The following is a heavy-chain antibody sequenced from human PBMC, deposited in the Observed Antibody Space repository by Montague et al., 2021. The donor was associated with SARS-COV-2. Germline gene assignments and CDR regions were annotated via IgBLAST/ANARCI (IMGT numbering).Heavy chain of an antibody. Sequence: SETLSLTCTVSGGSISSYYWGWIRQPPGKGLEWIGSIYYSGSTYYNPSLKSRVTISVDTSKNQFSLKLSSVTAADTAVYYCAGSPPGIAAAGTVAAFDIWGQGTMVTVSS. D-gene: IGHD6-13*01. CDR3: AGSPPGIAAAGTVAAFDI. CDR2: IYYSGST. V-gene: IGHV4-39*01. J-gene: IGHJ3*02. CDR1: GGSISSYY.